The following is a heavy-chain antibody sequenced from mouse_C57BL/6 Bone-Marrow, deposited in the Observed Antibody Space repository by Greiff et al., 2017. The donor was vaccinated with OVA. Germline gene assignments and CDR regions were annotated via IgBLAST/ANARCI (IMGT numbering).Heavy chain of an antibody. CDR1: GYTFTSYW. Sequence: VQLQQPGAELVKPGASVKLSCKASGYTFTSYWMHWVKQRPGRGLEWIGRIDPNSGGTKYNEKFKSKGTLTVDKPSSTAYMQLSSLTSEDSAVYYCARRDYGSSYWWYFDVWGTGTTVTVSS. V-gene: IGHV1-72*01. D-gene: IGHD1-1*01. J-gene: IGHJ1*03. CDR2: IDPNSGGT. CDR3: ARRDYGSSYWWYFDV.